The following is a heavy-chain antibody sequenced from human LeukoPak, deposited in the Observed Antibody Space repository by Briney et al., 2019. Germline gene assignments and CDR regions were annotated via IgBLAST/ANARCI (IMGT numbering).Heavy chain of an antibody. CDR1: GFTFSSYW. D-gene: IGHD6-19*01. V-gene: IGHV3-7*01. CDR3: ATSQTTSGRYGNAFDI. J-gene: IGHJ3*02. Sequence: GGSLRLSCAASGFTFSSYWMSWVRQAPGKGLEWVANIKQDGGEKYYVDSVKGRFTISRDNAKNSLCLQMNSLRAEDTAVYYCATSQTTSGRYGNAFDIWGQGTMVTVSS. CDR2: IKQDGGEK.